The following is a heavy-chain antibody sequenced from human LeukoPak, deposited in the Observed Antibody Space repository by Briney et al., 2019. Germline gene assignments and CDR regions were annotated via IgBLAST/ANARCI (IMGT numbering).Heavy chain of an antibody. CDR2: IDPSDSYN. CDR1: GYSFTSYW. V-gene: IGHV5-10-1*01. CDR3: ARSYYYYDSSGHTIDY. J-gene: IGHJ4*02. Sequence: GESLKISCKGSGYSFTSYWINWVRQMPGKGLEWMGRIDPSDSYNNYSPSFQGHVTISADKSISTVYLQWSSLKASDTAMYYCARSYYYYDSSGHTIDYWGQGTLVTVSS. D-gene: IGHD3-22*01.